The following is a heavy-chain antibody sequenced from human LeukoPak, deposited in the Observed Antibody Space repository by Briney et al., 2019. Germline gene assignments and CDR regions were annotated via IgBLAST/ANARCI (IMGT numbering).Heavy chain of an antibody. J-gene: IGHJ5*02. Sequence: GGSLRLSCAASGFTFSSYAMSWVRQAPGKGLEWVSAISGSGGSTYYADSVKGRFTISRDNSKNTLYLQMNSLRAEDTAVYYCAESGIRFLEWLSLPNWFDPWGQGTLVTVSS. CDR2: ISGSGGST. V-gene: IGHV3-23*01. D-gene: IGHD3-3*01. CDR3: AESGIRFLEWLSLPNWFDP. CDR1: GFTFSSYA.